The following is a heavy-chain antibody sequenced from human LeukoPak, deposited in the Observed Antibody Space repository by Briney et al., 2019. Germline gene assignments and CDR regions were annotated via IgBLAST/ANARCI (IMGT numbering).Heavy chain of an antibody. V-gene: IGHV4-34*01. D-gene: IGHD3-22*01. CDR2: INHSGST. Sequence: SETLSLTCAVYGGSFSGYYWSWIRQPPGKGLEWIGEINHSGSTNHNPSLKSRVTISVDTSKNQFSLKLSSVTAADTAVYYCARYTLWGYYYFDYWGQGTLVTVSS. J-gene: IGHJ4*02. CDR1: GGSFSGYY. CDR3: ARYTLWGYYYFDY.